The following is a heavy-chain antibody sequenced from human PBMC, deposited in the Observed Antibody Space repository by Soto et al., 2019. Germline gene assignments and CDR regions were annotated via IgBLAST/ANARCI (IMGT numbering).Heavy chain of an antibody. CDR3: ARGRVGDSSGSTY. Sequence: PSETLSLTCTVSGGSISSGDYYWSWIRQPPGKGLEWIGYIYYSGSTYYNPSLKSRVTISVDTSKNQFSLKLSSVTAADTAVYYCARGRVGDSSGSTYWGQGTLVTVSS. J-gene: IGHJ4*02. V-gene: IGHV4-30-4*01. CDR2: IYYSGST. CDR1: GGSISSGDYY. D-gene: IGHD3-22*01.